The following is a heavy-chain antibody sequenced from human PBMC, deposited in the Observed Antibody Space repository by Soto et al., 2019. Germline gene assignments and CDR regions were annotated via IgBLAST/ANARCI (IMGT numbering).Heavy chain of an antibody. CDR2: ISYDGSNK. D-gene: IGHD2-2*01. V-gene: IGHV3-30*03. J-gene: IGHJ4*02. CDR1: GFTFRSYG. Sequence: QVQLVESGGGVVQPGRSLRLSCAASGFTFRSYGMHWVRQAPGKGLEWVAVISYDGSNKYYADSVKGRFTISRDNSKNTLYLQMNSLRAEDTAVYYCATEAGYCSSSSCSPSPFDYWGQGTLVTVSS. CDR3: ATEAGYCSSSSCSPSPFDY.